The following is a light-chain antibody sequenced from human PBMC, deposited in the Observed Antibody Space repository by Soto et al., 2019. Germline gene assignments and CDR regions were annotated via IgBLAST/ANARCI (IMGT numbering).Light chain of an antibody. J-gene: IGKJ5*01. CDR2: LAS. Sequence: DIQMTQSPSSLSASVGDRVTITCRSSQSIDRHLNWYQQKPGKAPNLLICLASNLQTGVPSRFSGSGSGTDFSLTISRLQPEDFATYYCQQSDKTPITFGQGTRLEI. CDR1: QSIDRH. V-gene: IGKV1-39*01. CDR3: QQSDKTPIT.